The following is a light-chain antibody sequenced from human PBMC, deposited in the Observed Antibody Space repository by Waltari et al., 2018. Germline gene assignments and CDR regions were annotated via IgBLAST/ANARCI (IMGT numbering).Light chain of an antibody. CDR3: SSYTSSSTRV. CDR2: EVS. Sequence: QSALTQPASVSGSPGQSLTIPCPGTSRDVGGYNYASWSQQHPGKAPKLMISEVSKRPSGVSNPFSCSKSGNTASLTISGLQAEDEADYYCSSYTSSSTRVLGTGTKVTVL. CDR1: SRDVGGYNY. V-gene: IGLV2-14*01. J-gene: IGLJ1*01.